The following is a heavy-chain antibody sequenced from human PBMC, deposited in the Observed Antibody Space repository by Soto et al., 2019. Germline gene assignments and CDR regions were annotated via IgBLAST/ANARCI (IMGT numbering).Heavy chain of an antibody. CDR3: AKDIRDYYDSSGYLLD. CDR2: ISWNSGSI. Sequence: EVQLVESGGGLVQPGRSLRLSCAASGFTFDDYAMHWVRQAPGKGLEWVSGISWNSGSIGYADSVKGRFTISRYNAKNSLYLQMNSLRAEDTALYYCAKDIRDYYDSSGYLLDWGQGTLVTVSS. D-gene: IGHD3-22*01. J-gene: IGHJ4*02. CDR1: GFTFDDYA. V-gene: IGHV3-9*01.